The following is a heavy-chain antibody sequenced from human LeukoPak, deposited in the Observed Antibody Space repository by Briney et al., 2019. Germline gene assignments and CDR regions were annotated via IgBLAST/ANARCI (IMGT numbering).Heavy chain of an antibody. CDR1: GLTFSSYA. CDR2: ISGSGGIT. D-gene: IGHD1-14*01. J-gene: IGHJ4*02. V-gene: IGHV3-23*01. Sequence: GGSLRLSCAVSGLTFSSYAMSWVRQAPGKGLECVSSISGSGGITYYADSVKGRFTISRDNSKNTLYLQMNSLRAEDTAVYYCAKGRLGRVGTQDVWYNFDYWGQGTLVTVSS. CDR3: AKGRLGRVGTQDVWYNFDY.